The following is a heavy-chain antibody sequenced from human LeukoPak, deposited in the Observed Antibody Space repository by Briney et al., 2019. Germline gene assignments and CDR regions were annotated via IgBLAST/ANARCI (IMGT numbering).Heavy chain of an antibody. CDR3: ARIAKDIVVVVAATPAAFDI. D-gene: IGHD2-15*01. CDR1: GFTFSTYV. CDR2: IKQDGSEK. J-gene: IGHJ3*02. V-gene: IGHV3-7*01. Sequence: GGSLRLSCAASGFTFSTYVMNWVRQAPGKGLEWVANIKQDGSEKYYVDSVKGRFTISRDNAKNSLYLQMNSLRAEDTAVYYCARIAKDIVVVVAATPAAFDIWGQGTMVTVSS.